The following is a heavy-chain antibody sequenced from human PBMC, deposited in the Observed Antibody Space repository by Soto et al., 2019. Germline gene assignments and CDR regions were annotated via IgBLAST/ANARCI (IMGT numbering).Heavy chain of an antibody. J-gene: IGHJ6*02. CDR2: IYYSGST. V-gene: IGHV4-59*01. D-gene: IGHD3-10*01. Sequence: SETRTLTCTVSGGSISGYYWTWIRQPPGWGLEWIGNIYYSGSTNYNPSLESRVTMSVDTSKNQFSLKLSSVTAADTAVYYCARAIFAFGDYYFGMDVWGQGTTVTVSS. CDR3: ARAIFAFGDYYFGMDV. CDR1: GGSISGYY.